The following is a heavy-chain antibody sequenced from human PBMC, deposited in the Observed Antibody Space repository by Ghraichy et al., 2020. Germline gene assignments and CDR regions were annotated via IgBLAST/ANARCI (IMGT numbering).Heavy chain of an antibody. Sequence: GGSLRLSCATSGLTFSDSAMHWVRQASGKGLEWVGRIRSKANSYATVYAASVKGRFTISRDDSKNTAYLQMNSLKTEDTALYYCTRGYCSGGICYSFDHWGQGTLVTVCS. CDR1: GLTFSDSA. CDR2: IRSKANSYAT. V-gene: IGHV3-73*01. D-gene: IGHD2-15*01. J-gene: IGHJ4*02. CDR3: TRGYCSGGICYSFDH.